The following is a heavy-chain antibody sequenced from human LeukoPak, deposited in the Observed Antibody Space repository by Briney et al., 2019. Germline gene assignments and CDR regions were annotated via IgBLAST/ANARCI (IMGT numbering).Heavy chain of an antibody. J-gene: IGHJ6*02. Sequence: SETLSLTCTVSGGSISSYYWSWIRQPPGKGLERIGYIYYSGSTNYNPSLKSRVTMSVDTSKNQFSLKLSSVTAADTAVYYCARDELQWLPPYYYYYGMDVWGQGTTVTVSS. CDR1: GGSISSYY. D-gene: IGHD6-19*01. CDR2: IYYSGST. CDR3: ARDELQWLPPYYYYYGMDV. V-gene: IGHV4-59*01.